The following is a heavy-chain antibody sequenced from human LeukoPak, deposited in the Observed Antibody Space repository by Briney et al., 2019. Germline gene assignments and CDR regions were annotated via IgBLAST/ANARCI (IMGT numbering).Heavy chain of an antibody. V-gene: IGHV3-9*03. Sequence: PGRSLRLSCAASGFTFDDYAMHWVRQAPGKGLEWVSGISWNSGSIGYADSVKGRFTISRDNAKNSLYLQMNSLRAEDMALYYCAKDRDDFRSGYFDYWGQGTLVTVSS. D-gene: IGHD3-3*01. J-gene: IGHJ4*02. CDR1: GFTFDDYA. CDR3: AKDRDDFRSGYFDY. CDR2: ISWNSGSI.